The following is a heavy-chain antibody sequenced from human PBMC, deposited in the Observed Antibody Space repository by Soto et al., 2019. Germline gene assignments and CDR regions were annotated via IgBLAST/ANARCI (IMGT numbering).Heavy chain of an antibody. J-gene: IGHJ3*02. CDR1: GFTFSSYG. CDR3: AREIGYCSGGSCYSADAFDI. Sequence: GGSLRLSCAASGFTFSSYGMHWVRQAPGKGLEWVAVIWYDESNKYYADSVKGRFTISRDNSKNTLYLQMNSLRAEDTAVYYCAREIGYCSGGSCYSADAFDIWGQGTMVTVSS. CDR2: IWYDESNK. D-gene: IGHD2-15*01. V-gene: IGHV3-33*01.